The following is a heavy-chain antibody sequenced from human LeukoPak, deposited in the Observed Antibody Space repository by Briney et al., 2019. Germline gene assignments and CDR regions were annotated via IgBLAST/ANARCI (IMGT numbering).Heavy chain of an antibody. D-gene: IGHD2-15*01. J-gene: IGHJ4*02. CDR3: ARDHPVVVAVN. Sequence: SVKVSCKASGGTFSSYAISWVRQAPGQGLEWMGRIIPILGIANYAQKFQGRVTITADKSTSTAYMELSSLRSEDTAVYYCARDHPVVVAVNWGQGTLVTVSS. CDR2: IIPILGIA. V-gene: IGHV1-69*04. CDR1: GGTFSSYA.